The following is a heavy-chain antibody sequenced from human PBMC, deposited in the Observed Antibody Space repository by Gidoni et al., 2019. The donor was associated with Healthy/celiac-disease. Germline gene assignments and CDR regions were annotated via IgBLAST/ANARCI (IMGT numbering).Heavy chain of an antibody. Sequence: EVQLVESGGGLVQPGGSLRLSCAASGFTVSSNYMSWVRQAPGKGLEWVSVIYSGGSTYYADSVKGRFTISRHNSKNTLYLQMNSLRAEDTAVYYCARGGRELPDGETRDYWGQGTLVTVSS. CDR3: ARGGRELPDGETRDY. CDR2: IYSGGST. CDR1: GFTVSSNY. V-gene: IGHV3-53*04. J-gene: IGHJ4*02. D-gene: IGHD1-26*01.